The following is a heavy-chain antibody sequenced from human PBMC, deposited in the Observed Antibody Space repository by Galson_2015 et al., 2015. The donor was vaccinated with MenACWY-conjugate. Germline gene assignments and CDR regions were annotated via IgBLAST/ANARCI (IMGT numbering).Heavy chain of an antibody. V-gene: IGHV3-23*01. D-gene: IGHD3-22*01. CDR3: AKTIPHYYDRSGYLEYFQH. CDR1: GFTFSSYA. Sequence: SLRLSCAASGFTFSSYAMSWVRQAPGKGLEWVSAISGSGGGTYYADSVKGRFTISRDNSKNTLYLQMNSLRAEDTAVYYCAKTIPHYYDRSGYLEYFQHWGQGSLVTVSS. CDR2: ISGSGGGT. J-gene: IGHJ1*01.